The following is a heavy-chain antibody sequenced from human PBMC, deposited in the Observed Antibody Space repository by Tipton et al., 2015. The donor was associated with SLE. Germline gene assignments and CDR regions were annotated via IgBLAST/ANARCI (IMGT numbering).Heavy chain of an antibody. Sequence: GSLRLSCAASGFTFSCYAMGWVRQAPGKGLEWVSAISGSGGSTYYADSVKGRFTISSDFSKTTLYLQMNNLRAADTAVYFCAKQPYFHYYMDVWGKGTTVTVSS. D-gene: IGHD2/OR15-2a*01. CDR2: ISGSGGST. J-gene: IGHJ6*03. CDR3: AKQPYFHYYMDV. CDR1: GFTFSCYA. V-gene: IGHV3-23*01.